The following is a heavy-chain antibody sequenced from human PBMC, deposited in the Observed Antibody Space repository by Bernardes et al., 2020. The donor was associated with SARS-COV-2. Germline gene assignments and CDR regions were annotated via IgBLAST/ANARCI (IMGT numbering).Heavy chain of an antibody. CDR3: ARDRAYIV. CDR1: GYSFSSFAGFG. CDR2: INTYNGDT. D-gene: IGHD1-26*01. J-gene: IGHJ6*02. V-gene: IGHV1-18*01. Sequence: ASVKVSCRASGYSFSSFAGFGITWVRQAPGQGLEWMGWINTYNGDTNYAQKFQGRVTMTSDTSTNTAYLELTSLRSDDTAIYYCARDRAYIVWGPGTTVTVSS.